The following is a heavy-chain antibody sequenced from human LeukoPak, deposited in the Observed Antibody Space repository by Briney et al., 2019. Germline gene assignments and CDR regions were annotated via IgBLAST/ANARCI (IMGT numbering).Heavy chain of an antibody. V-gene: IGHV1-2*02. CDR1: GYTFTGYY. Sequence: ASVKVSCKASGYTFTGYYMHWVRQAPGQGLEWMGWINPNSGGTNYAQKFQGRVTMTRDTSISTAYLQWSSLKASDTAMYYCARPMVRGVITPGFDYWGQGTLVTVSS. J-gene: IGHJ4*02. D-gene: IGHD3-10*01. CDR2: INPNSGGT. CDR3: ARPMVRGVITPGFDY.